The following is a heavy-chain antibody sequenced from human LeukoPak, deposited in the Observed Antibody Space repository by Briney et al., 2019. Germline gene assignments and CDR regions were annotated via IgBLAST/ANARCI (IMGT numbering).Heavy chain of an antibody. D-gene: IGHD2-21*01. V-gene: IGHV3-74*03. CDR1: GFTFSNNC. CDR2: INPDGTGT. CDR3: ARVYQFVFDY. J-gene: IGHJ4*02. Sequence: PGGSLRLSCADSGFTFSNNCMNWVRQVPGKGLVWVSQINPDGTGTTYADSVKGRFAISRDNAKNTVYLQMNSLTAEDTAVYYCARVYQFVFDYWGQGTLVTVSS.